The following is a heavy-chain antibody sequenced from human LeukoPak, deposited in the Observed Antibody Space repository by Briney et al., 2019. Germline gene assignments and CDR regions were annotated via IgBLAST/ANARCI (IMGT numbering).Heavy chain of an antibody. V-gene: IGHV1-58*01. CDR2: IVVGSGNT. D-gene: IGHD3-22*01. Sequence: SVKVSCKASGFTFTSSAVQWVRQARGQRLEWIGWIVVGSGNTNYAQKFQERVTITRDMSTSTAYMVLSSLRPEDTAVYYCAAVEGDYYDSSGYYHGPAPTFDYWGQGTLVTVSS. J-gene: IGHJ4*02. CDR1: GFTFTSSA. CDR3: AAVEGDYYDSSGYYHGPAPTFDY.